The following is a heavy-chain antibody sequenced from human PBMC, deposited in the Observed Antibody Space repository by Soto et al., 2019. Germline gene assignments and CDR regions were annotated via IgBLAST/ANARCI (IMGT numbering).Heavy chain of an antibody. Sequence: SVKVSCKASGGTFSSYAISWVRQAPGQGLEWMGGIIPIFGTANYAQKFQGRVTITADKSTSTAYMELSSLRSEDTAVYYCARAYGSGSYYRVQSYYYYVIGVWGQGTTVTVYS. CDR3: ARAYGSGSYYRVQSYYYYVIGV. V-gene: IGHV1-69*06. J-gene: IGHJ6*02. CDR2: IIPIFGTA. CDR1: GGTFSSYA. D-gene: IGHD3-10*01.